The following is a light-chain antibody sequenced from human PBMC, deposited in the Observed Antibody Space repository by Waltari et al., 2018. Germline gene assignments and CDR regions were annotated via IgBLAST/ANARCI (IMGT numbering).Light chain of an antibody. CDR2: DVS. Sequence: EIVMTQSPAVLSVSPGQRATLSFRASETVPSHLAWYQQKPGQAPRLLIYDVSTRAAGIPARFSGSGSETEFTLTVTSLQSEDCAVYYCQQYYEWQTFGPGTKVEIK. V-gene: IGKV3D-15*01. CDR3: QQYYEWQT. J-gene: IGKJ1*01. CDR1: ETVPSH.